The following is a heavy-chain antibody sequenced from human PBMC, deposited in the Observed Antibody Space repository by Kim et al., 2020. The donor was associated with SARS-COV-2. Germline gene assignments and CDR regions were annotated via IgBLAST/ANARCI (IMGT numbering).Heavy chain of an antibody. CDR3: AKGERVLLWFGETYYYGMDV. D-gene: IGHD3-10*01. V-gene: IGHV3-43*02. Sequence: GGSLRLSCAASGFTFDDYAMHWVRQAPGKGLEWVSLISGDGGSSYYADSVKGRFTISRDNSKNSLYLQMNSLRTEDTALYYCAKGERVLLWFGETYYYGMDVWGQGTTVTVSS. CDR2: ISGDGGSS. J-gene: IGHJ6*02. CDR1: GFTFDDYA.